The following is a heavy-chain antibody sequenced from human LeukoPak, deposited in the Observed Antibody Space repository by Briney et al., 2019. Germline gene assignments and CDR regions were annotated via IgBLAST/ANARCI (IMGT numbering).Heavy chain of an antibody. D-gene: IGHD7-27*01. V-gene: IGHV4-39*01. CDR1: GGSVSSSNYY. Sequence: PSETLSPTCTVSGGSVSSSNYYWGWIRQPPGKGLEWIGSISYSGTNYNNPSLKSRVSISIDTSKNQFSVKLTSVTAADTAMYYCASLGTLRSWGQGTLVTVSS. J-gene: IGHJ5*02. CDR2: ISYSGTN. CDR3: ASLGTLRS.